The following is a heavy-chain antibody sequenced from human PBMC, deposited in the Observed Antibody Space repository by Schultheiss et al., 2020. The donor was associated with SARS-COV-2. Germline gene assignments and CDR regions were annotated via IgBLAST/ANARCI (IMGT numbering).Heavy chain of an antibody. D-gene: IGHD5-18*01. Sequence: SVKVSCKASGGTFSSYAISWVRQAPGQGLEWMGRIIPILGIANYAQKFQGRVTMTRNTSISTAYMELSSLRSEDTAVYYCARVNTAMVTWDYWGQGTLVTVSS. J-gene: IGHJ4*02. V-gene: IGHV1-69*04. CDR1: GGTFSSYA. CDR2: IIPILGIA. CDR3: ARVNTAMVTWDY.